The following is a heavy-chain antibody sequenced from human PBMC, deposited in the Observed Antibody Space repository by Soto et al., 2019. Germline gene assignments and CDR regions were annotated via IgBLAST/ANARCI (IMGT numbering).Heavy chain of an antibody. CDR2: ISAYNGNT. J-gene: IGHJ4*02. Sequence: ASVKVSCKASGYTFTSYGISWVRQAPGQGLEWMGWISAYNGNTNYAQKLQGRVTMTTDTSTNTAYMELSSLRSDDPAVYYCAPAGGDRPFFIDYWGQGTLVTVSS. V-gene: IGHV1-18*01. D-gene: IGHD2-21*02. CDR3: APAGGDRPFFIDY. CDR1: GYTFTSYG.